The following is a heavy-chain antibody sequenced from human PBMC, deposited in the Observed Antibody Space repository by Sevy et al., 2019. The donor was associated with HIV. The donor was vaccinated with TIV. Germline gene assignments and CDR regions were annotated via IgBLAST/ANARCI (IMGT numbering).Heavy chain of an antibody. CDR2: IIPIFGTA. J-gene: IGHJ6*02. CDR3: AREGLELELTPDYGMDV. V-gene: IGHV1-69*13. D-gene: IGHD1-7*01. Sequence: ASVKVSCKASGGTFSSYAISWVRQAPGQGLEWMGGIIPIFGTANYAQKFQGRVTITADESTSTAYMELSSLRSEDTAVYYCAREGLELELTPDYGMDVWGQGTTVTVSS. CDR1: GGTFSSYA.